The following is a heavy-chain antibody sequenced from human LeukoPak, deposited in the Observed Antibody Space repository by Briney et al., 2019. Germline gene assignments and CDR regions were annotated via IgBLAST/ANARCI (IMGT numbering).Heavy chain of an antibody. CDR2: ISSGSSNI. CDR3: ARELWFGELRFDP. D-gene: IGHD3-10*01. J-gene: IGHJ5*02. CDR1: GFTFSRYS. Sequence: GGSLRLSCAVSGFTFSRYSMNWVRQAPGKGLQWVSSISSGSSNIYYADSVKGRFTISRDNAKNSLYLQMNSLRAEDTAVYYCARELWFGELRFDPWGQGTLVTVSS. V-gene: IGHV3-21*01.